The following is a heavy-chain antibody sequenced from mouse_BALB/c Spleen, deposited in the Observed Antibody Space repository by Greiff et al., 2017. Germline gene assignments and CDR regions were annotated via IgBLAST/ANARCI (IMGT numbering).Heavy chain of an antibody. Sequence: EVQLHQSGPSLVKPSQTLSLTCSVTGDSITSGYWNWIRKFPGNKLEYMGYISYSGSTYYNPSLKSRISITRDTSKNQYYLQLNSVTTEDTATYYCARSLGFTTATPYFDYWGQGTTLTVSS. CDR1: GDSITSGY. J-gene: IGHJ2*01. CDR2: ISYSGST. CDR3: ARSLGFTTATPYFDY. D-gene: IGHD1-2*01. V-gene: IGHV3-8*02.